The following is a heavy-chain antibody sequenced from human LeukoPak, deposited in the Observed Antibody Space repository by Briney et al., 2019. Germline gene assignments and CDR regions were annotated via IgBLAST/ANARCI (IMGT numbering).Heavy chain of an antibody. V-gene: IGHV3-33*01. CDR1: GFTFSSYG. J-gene: IGHJ4*02. D-gene: IGHD6-13*01. Sequence: GGSLRLSCAASGFTFSSYGMHWVRQAPGKGLEWVAVIWYDGSNKYYADSVKGRFTISRDNSKNTLYLQMNSLRAEDTAVYYCARDASDSSSWYASEYYFDYWGQGTLVTVSS. CDR2: IWYDGSNK. CDR3: ARDASDSSSWYASEYYFDY.